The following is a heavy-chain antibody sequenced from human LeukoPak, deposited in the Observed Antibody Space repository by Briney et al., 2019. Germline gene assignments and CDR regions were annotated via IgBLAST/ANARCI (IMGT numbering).Heavy chain of an antibody. Sequence: KPSETLSLTCTVSGGSISSSSYYWGWIRQPPGKVLQWIGNIYYSGSTYYNPSINSRTTISVDTSDNQYSLKLSCVTAADTAVYYCARGITMVRGAFNGFDPWGQGTLVTVSS. CDR2: IYYSGST. J-gene: IGHJ5*02. D-gene: IGHD3-10*01. V-gene: IGHV4-39*01. CDR1: GGSISSSSYY. CDR3: ARGITMVRGAFNGFDP.